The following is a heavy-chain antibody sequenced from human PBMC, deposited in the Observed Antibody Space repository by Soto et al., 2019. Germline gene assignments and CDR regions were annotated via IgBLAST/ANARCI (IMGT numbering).Heavy chain of an antibody. V-gene: IGHV1-69*02. J-gene: IGHJ4*02. CDR1: GGTFSSYT. CDR2: IIPILGIA. Sequence: ASVKVSCKASGGTFSSYTISWVRQAPGQGLEWMGRIIPILGIANYAQKFQGRVTITADKSTSTAYMELSSLRSEDTAVYYCASDSGLVATIRYFDYWGQGTLVTVSS. CDR3: ASDSGLVATIRYFDY. D-gene: IGHD5-12*01.